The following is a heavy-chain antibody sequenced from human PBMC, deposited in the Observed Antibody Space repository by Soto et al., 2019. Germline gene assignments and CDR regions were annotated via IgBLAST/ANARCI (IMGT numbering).Heavy chain of an antibody. CDR3: ASETGTNGPSFDY. CDR1: GFTFSSYS. CDR2: ISSSSSYM. D-gene: IGHD1-1*01. J-gene: IGHJ4*02. V-gene: IGHV3-21*01. Sequence: GGSLRLSCAASGFTFSSYSMNWVRQAPGKGLEWVSSISSSSSYMYYADSVKGRFTISRDNAKNSLYLQMNSLRAEDTAVYYCASETGTNGPSFDYWGQGTLVTVSS.